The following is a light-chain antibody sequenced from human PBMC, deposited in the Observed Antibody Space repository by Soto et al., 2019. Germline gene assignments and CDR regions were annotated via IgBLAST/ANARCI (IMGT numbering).Light chain of an antibody. CDR1: QNVSTW. Sequence: DIQITQSPSSVSASVGDRVTVACRASQNVSTWLTWYQQTPGKAPNLLIYGASTLQRGVPSRFSGSGSGTEFTLTISSLQPEDFATYYCQHYNTYPWTFGQGTKVDIK. CDR3: QHYNTYPWT. CDR2: GAS. J-gene: IGKJ1*01. V-gene: IGKV1D-16*01.